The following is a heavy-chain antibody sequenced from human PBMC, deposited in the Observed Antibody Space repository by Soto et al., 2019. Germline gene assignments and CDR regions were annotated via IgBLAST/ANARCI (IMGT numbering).Heavy chain of an antibody. CDR3: RRDWDYPVL. CDR2: VRRETDGGTT. J-gene: IGHJ4*02. Sequence: EVQLEESGGGLVKPGGSLRLSCAVSGFSFTDAWMSWVRQAPGKGLEWVGRVRRETDGGTTDYAASVRGRFIISRDDSETTMYLQMNSLKIEDTAVYFCRRDWDYPVLWGPGTLVSVS. D-gene: IGHD1-7*01. V-gene: IGHV3-15*01. CDR1: GFSFTDAW.